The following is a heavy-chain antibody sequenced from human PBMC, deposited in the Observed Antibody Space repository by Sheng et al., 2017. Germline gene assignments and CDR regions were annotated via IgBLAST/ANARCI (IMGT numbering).Heavy chain of an antibody. CDR3: ARTDSSSSVYYYYMDV. Sequence: QVQLVQSGAEVKKPGSSVKVSCKASGGTFSSYAISWVRQAPGQGLEWMGGIIPILGIANYAQKFQGRVTITADKSTSTAYMELSSLRSEDTAVYYCARTDSSSSVYYYYMDVWGKGTTVTVSS. CDR2: IIPILGIA. CDR1: GGTFSSYA. V-gene: IGHV1-69*04. D-gene: IGHD6-6*01. J-gene: IGHJ6*03.